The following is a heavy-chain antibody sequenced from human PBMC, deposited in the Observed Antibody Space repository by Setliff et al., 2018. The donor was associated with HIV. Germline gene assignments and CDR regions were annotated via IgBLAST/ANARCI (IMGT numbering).Heavy chain of an antibody. D-gene: IGHD3-10*01. CDR1: GDSISSGSYY. J-gene: IGHJ6*03. CDR2: INHSGST. CDR3: ARVSPYGSGSYSYRPYYYYYYYYMDV. Sequence: SETLSLTCSVSGDSISSGSYYWSWIRQPPGKGLEWIGEINHSGSTNYNPSLKSRVTISVDTSKNQFSLKLSSVTAADTAVYYCARVSPYGSGSYSYRPYYYYYYYYMDVWGKGTTVTVSS. V-gene: IGHV4-39*07.